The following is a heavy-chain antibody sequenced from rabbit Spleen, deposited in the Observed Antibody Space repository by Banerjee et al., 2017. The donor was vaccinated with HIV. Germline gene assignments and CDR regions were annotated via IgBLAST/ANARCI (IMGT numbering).Heavy chain of an antibody. CDR3: ARDTGSSFSSYGMDL. J-gene: IGHJ6*01. CDR2: IDTGRSGFT. Sequence: QSLEESGGDLVKPGASLTLTCPASGVSFTTNNYMCWVRQAPGKGLEWIACIDTGRSGFTYFASWAKGRFTISKTSSTTVTLQMTSLTAADTATYFCARDTGSSFSSYGMDLWGPGTLVTVS. V-gene: IGHV1S40*01. D-gene: IGHD8-1*01. CDR1: GVSFTTNNY.